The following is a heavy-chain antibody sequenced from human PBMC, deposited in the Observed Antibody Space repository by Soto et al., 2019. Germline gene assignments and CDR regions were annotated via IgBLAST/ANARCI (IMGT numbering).Heavy chain of an antibody. J-gene: IGHJ6*02. CDR1: GFTFSSYA. Sequence: EVQLLESGGGLVQPGGSLRLSCAASGFTFSSYAMSWVRQAPGKGLEWVSAISGSVVSTYYADCVKGRFTISRDNSKKTLYLQMNSLRAEDTAVYYCAKGSSSGWAYYYYGMDVWGQGTTVTVSS. D-gene: IGHD3-22*01. CDR3: AKGSSSGWAYYYYGMDV. CDR2: ISGSVVST. V-gene: IGHV3-23*01.